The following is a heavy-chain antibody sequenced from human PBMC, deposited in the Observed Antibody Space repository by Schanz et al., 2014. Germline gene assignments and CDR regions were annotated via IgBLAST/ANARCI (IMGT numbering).Heavy chain of an antibody. Sequence: QVLLVQSGAEVKKPGASVKVSCKASGYRFIGYYMHWVRQAPGQGLEWMGRVRPYSGDINYAQRFQGRVTMTTDTSISTAYMALSRLTYDDTAVFFCARENTAGAGMARVMDVWGQGTTVTVTS. J-gene: IGHJ6*02. V-gene: IGHV1-2*06. D-gene: IGHD6-19*01. CDR3: ARENTAGAGMARVMDV. CDR2: VRPYSGDI. CDR1: GYRFIGYY.